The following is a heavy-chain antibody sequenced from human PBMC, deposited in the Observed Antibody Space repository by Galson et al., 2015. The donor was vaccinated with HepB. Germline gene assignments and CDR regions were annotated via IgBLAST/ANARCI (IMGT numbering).Heavy chain of an antibody. J-gene: IGHJ1*01. CDR3: ARDPPARKYQL. V-gene: IGHV3-66*01. CDR1: GFTVSSNY. CDR2: IYSGGST. Sequence: SLRLSCAASGFTVSSNYMSWVRQAPGKGLEWVSVIYSGGSTYYADSVKGRFTISRDNSKNTLYLQMNSLRAEDTAVYYCARDPPARKYQLWGQGTLVTVSS.